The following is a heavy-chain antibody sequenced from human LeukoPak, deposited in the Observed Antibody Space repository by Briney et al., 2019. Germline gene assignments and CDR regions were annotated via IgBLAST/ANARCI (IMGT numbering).Heavy chain of an antibody. J-gene: IGHJ5*02. CDR3: VRDMSLEAHDYCNWFDP. D-gene: IGHD4/OR15-4a*01. V-gene: IGHV1-46*01. CDR2: INPSGGST. CDR1: GYTFTGYY. Sequence: ASVKVSCKASGYTFTGYYMHWVRQAPGQGLEWMGIINPSGGSTSYAQKFQGRVTMTRDMSTSTVYMELSSLRSEDTAVYYCVRDMSLEAHDYCNWFDPWGQGTLVTVSS.